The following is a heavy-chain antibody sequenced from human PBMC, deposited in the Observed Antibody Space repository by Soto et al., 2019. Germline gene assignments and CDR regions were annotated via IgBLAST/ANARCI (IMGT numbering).Heavy chain of an antibody. D-gene: IGHD3-3*01. J-gene: IGHJ6*02. CDR2: IYYSGST. CDR3: ARGRRRYDFWGDYYYGMDV. Sequence: PSETLSLTCTVSGGSISSYYWSWIRQPPGKGLEWIGYIYYSGSTNYNPSLKSRVTISVDTSKNQFSLKLSSVTAADTAVYYCARGRRRYDFWGDYYYGMDVWGQGTTVTV. V-gene: IGHV4-59*01. CDR1: GGSISSYY.